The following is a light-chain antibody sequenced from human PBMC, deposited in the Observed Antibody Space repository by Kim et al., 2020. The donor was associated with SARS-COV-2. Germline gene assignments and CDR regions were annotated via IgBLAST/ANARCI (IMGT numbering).Light chain of an antibody. V-gene: IGLV3-19*01. CDR1: SLRSYY. Sequence: AWGQPVRITCQGDSLRSYYASWYQQKPGQAPVLVIYGKNNRPSGIPDRFSGSSSGNTASLTITGAQAEDEADYYCNSRDSSGNPWVFGGGTQLTV. CDR2: GKN. CDR3: NSRDSSGNPWV. J-gene: IGLJ3*02.